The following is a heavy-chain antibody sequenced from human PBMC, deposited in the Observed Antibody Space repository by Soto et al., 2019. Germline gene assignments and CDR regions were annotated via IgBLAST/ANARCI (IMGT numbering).Heavy chain of an antibody. CDR3: ASNTVDTAMVFDY. D-gene: IGHD5-18*01. J-gene: IGHJ4*02. Sequence: SVKVSCKASGGTFSSYAISWVRQAPGQGLEWMGGIIPIFGTANYAQKFQGRVTITADESTSTAYMELSSLRSEDTAVYYCASNTVDTAMVFDYWGQGTLVTVSS. V-gene: IGHV1-69*13. CDR1: GGTFSSYA. CDR2: IIPIFGTA.